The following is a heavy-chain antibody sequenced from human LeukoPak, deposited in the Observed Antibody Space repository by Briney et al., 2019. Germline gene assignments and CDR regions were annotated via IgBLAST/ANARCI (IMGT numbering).Heavy chain of an antibody. Sequence: SVKVSCKASGGTFSIYAISWVRQAPGQGLEWMGGIIPIFGTANYAQKFQGRVTITADESTSTAYIELSSLRSEDTAVYYCARDPRYSGDFGYWGQGTLVTVSS. CDR2: IIPIFGTA. D-gene: IGHD5-12*01. J-gene: IGHJ4*02. CDR1: GGTFSIYA. CDR3: ARDPRYSGDFGY. V-gene: IGHV1-69*13.